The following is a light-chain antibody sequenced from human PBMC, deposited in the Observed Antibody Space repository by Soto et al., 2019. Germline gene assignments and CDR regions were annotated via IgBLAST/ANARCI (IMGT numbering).Light chain of an antibody. CDR1: QSVSSSS. CDR2: GAS. CDR3: QQYGSSPYT. Sequence: EIVLTQSPGTLSLSPGERATLSCRASQSVSSSSLAWSQQKPGQAPRLLIYGASTRATGIPDRFSGSGSGTDFTLTISRLEPEAFAVYYCQQYGSSPYTFGQGNTLEIK. V-gene: IGKV3-20*01. J-gene: IGKJ2*01.